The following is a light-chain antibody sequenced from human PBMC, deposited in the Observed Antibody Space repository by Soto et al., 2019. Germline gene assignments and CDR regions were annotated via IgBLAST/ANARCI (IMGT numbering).Light chain of an antibody. Sequence: QAVVTQPPSVSGAPGQRVTISCTGSSSNIGAGYDVHWYQQLPGTAPKLLIYGNNNRPSGVPDRFSGSKSGTSASLAITGLQAEDEADYYCQSYDSSLGGHVVFGGGTKLTVL. CDR2: GNN. CDR3: QSYDSSLGGHVV. CDR1: SSNIGAGYD. V-gene: IGLV1-40*01. J-gene: IGLJ2*01.